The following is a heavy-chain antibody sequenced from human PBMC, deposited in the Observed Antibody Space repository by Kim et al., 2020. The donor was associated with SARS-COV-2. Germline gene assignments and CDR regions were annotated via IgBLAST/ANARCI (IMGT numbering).Heavy chain of an antibody. D-gene: IGHD2-2*01. CDR2: IYSGGST. J-gene: IGHJ4*02. Sequence: GGSLRLSCAASGFTVSSNYMSWVRQAPGKGLEWVSVIYSGGSTYYADSVKGRFTISRDNSKNTLYLQMNSLKAEDTAVYYCSRVPDIVVVPAATGYFDYWGQGSLVSVSS. V-gene: IGHV3-66*02. CDR1: GFTVSSNY. CDR3: SRVPDIVVVPAATGYFDY.